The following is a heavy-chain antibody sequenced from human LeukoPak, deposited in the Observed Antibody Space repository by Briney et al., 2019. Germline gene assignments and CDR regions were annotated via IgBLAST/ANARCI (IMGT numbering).Heavy chain of an antibody. CDR3: TRAASSGPLFTYHMDV. Sequence: SETLSLTCTVSGGSISSYYWSWIRQPAGKGLEWIGRIHTSGSTNYNPSLKSRVTMSVDTSKNQFSLKLSSVTAADTAVYYCTRAASSGPLFTYHMDVWGKGTTVTVSS. D-gene: IGHD3-22*01. J-gene: IGHJ6*03. CDR2: IHTSGST. CDR1: GGSISSYY. V-gene: IGHV4-4*07.